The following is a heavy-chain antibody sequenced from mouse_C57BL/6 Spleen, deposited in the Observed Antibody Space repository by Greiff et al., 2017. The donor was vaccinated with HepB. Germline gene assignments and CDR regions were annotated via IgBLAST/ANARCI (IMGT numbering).Heavy chain of an antibody. CDR2: IYPGNSDT. D-gene: IGHD2-4*01. V-gene: IGHV1-5*01. Sequence: VQLKQSGTVLARPGASVKMSCKTSGYTFTSYWMHWVKQRPGQGLEWIGAIYPGNSDTSYNQKFKGKAKLTAVTSASTAYMELSSLTNEDSAVYYCSSTMITTDEFAYWGQGTLVTVSA. J-gene: IGHJ3*01. CDR3: SSTMITTDEFAY. CDR1: GYTFTSYW.